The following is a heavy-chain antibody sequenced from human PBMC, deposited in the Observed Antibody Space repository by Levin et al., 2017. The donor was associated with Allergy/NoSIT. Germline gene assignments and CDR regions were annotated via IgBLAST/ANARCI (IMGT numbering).Heavy chain of an antibody. D-gene: IGHD2/OR15-2a*01. CDR1: GGSISSESYY. CDR2: IYYDGSA. J-gene: IGHJ6*02. CDR3: AGEPNSPYYYHDGLDV. V-gene: IGHV4-39*07. Sequence: SQTLSLTCTVSGGSISSESYYWAWVRQPPGKGLEWLGSIYYDGSAYYNPSLKTRLSISVDTSKNHFSLTVNSVTAADTAVYYCAGEPNSPYYYHDGLDVWGQGATVTVSS.